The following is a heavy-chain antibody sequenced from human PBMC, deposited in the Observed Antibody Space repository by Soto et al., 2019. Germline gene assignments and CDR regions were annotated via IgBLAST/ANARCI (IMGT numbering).Heavy chain of an antibody. CDR2: ISYGGTNK. V-gene: IGHV3-30*18. J-gene: IGHJ4*02. Sequence: QVQLEESGGGVVQPGRSLRLSCAASGFTFSSYGMHWVRQAPGKGLEWVAVISYGGTNKYYADSVKGRFTISRDNSKNTLYLQMNSLRVGDTAVYYWAKGEGGYSDWDVRYHFDFWGQGTLVTVSS. D-gene: IGHD5-12*01. CDR1: GFTFSSYG. CDR3: AKGEGGYSDWDVRYHFDF.